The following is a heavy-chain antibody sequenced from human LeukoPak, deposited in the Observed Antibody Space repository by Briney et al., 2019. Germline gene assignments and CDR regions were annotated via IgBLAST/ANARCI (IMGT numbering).Heavy chain of an antibody. D-gene: IGHD2-2*02. Sequence: GESLKISCKGSGYSFTSYWIGWVRQMPGKGLEWMGVIYPGDSDTRYSPSFQGQVTISADKSISTAYLQWSSLEASDTAMYYCARGYCSSTSCYTLDYWGQGTLVTVSS. CDR3: ARGYCSSTSCYTLDY. J-gene: IGHJ4*02. CDR2: IYPGDSDT. CDR1: GYSFTSYW. V-gene: IGHV5-51*01.